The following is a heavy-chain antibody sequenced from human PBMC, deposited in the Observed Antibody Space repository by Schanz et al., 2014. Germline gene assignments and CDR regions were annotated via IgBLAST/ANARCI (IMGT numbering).Heavy chain of an antibody. CDR1: GFTFSSYW. CDR2: ISWNSGTI. D-gene: IGHD6-19*01. CDR3: TKDKSQIAVAGLFDL. Sequence: EVQLLESGGGLVQPGGSLRLSCAASGFTFSSYWMHWVRQVPGKGLEWVSVISWNSGTIGYADSVKGRFTISRDNAKNSLYLQMNSLRAEDTALYYCTKDKSQIAVAGLFDLWGQGTLVTVSS. J-gene: IGHJ4*02. V-gene: IGHV3-9*01.